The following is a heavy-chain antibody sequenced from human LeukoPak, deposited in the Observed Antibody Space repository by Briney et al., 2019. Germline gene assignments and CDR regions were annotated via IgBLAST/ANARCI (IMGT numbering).Heavy chain of an antibody. CDR1: GDSISSYY. V-gene: IGHV4-59*12. CDR3: ARGVTAPGLDY. D-gene: IGHD2-21*02. Sequence: PSETLSLTCTVSGDSISSYYWNWIRQPPGKGLEWIGYIYYSGSTYYNPSLESRVTISVDTSKNQFSLKLSSVTAADTAVYYCARGVTAPGLDYWGQGTLVTVSS. J-gene: IGHJ4*02. CDR2: IYYSGST.